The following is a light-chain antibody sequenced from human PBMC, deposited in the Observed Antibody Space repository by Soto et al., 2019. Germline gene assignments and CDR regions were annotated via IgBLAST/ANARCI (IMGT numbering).Light chain of an antibody. CDR3: QQANSFPVT. CDR1: QGISIW. CDR2: AAS. Sequence: DIEMTQSPSSVSASAGDRVAITCRASQGISIWLAWYQHKPGKAPKLLIYAASSWKTGVPSRFSGSGSGREFTLTISSLQPEDFAAYCCQQANSFPVTFGGGTKVDIK. V-gene: IGKV1-12*01. J-gene: IGKJ4*01.